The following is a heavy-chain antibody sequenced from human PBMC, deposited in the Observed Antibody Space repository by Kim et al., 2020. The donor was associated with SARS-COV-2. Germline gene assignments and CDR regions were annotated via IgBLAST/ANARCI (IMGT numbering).Heavy chain of an antibody. D-gene: IGHD4-17*01. V-gene: IGHV3-30*18. J-gene: IGHJ5*02. CDR1: GFTFSSYG. Sequence: GGSLRLSCAASGFTFSSYGMHWVRQAPGKGLEWVAVISYDGSNKYYADSVKGRFTISRDNSKNTLYLQMNSLRAEDTAVYYCAKDRVGYGDAVGWFDPWGQGGLVT. CDR2: ISYDGSNK. CDR3: AKDRVGYGDAVGWFDP.